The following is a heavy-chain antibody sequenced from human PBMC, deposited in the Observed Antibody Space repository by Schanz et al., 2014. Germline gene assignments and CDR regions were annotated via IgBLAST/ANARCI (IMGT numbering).Heavy chain of an antibody. Sequence: EVHLEESGGTLVQPGGPLRLSCAASGFTFNDYWMHWVRQAPGKGLVWVSRINSDGRSTNYADSVKGRFTISRDNAKNSLYLQMNSLRAEDTAVYYCARDWPVGMPATYFDYWGQGTLVTVSS. CDR3: ARDWPVGMPATYFDY. J-gene: IGHJ4*02. CDR2: INSDGRST. V-gene: IGHV3-74*01. D-gene: IGHD2-2*01. CDR1: GFTFNDYW.